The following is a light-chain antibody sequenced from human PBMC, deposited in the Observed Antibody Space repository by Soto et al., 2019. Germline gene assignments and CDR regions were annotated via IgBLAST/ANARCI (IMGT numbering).Light chain of an antibody. V-gene: IGKV1-9*01. CDR1: QGISSY. CDR2: AAS. CDR3: QQLNSYPWT. Sequence: IQLTQSPSSLSASVGDRFTITCRASQGISSYLAWYQQKPGKAPKLLIYAASTLQSGVPSRFSGSGSGTDFTLTISSLQPEDFATYYCQQLNSYPWTFGQGTTVDIK. J-gene: IGKJ1*01.